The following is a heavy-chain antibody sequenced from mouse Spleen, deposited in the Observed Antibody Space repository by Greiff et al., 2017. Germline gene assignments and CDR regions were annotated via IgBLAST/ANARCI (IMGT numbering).Heavy chain of an antibody. Sequence: EVQGVESGGGLVKLGGSLKLSCAASGFTFSSYAMSWVRQTPEKRLEWVATISSGGGNTYYPDSVKGRFTISRDNAKNTLYLQMSSLKSEDTAMYYCARGGANYYGSSFHFDYWGQGTTLTVSS. J-gene: IGHJ2*01. CDR1: GFTFSSYA. D-gene: IGHD1-1*01. V-gene: IGHV5-9-3*01. CDR3: ARGGANYYGSSFHFDY. CDR2: ISSGGGNT.